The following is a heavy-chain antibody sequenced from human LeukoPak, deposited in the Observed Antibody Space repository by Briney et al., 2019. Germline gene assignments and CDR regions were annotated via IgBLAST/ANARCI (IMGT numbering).Heavy chain of an antibody. CDR1: GFTFSSYA. CDR3: ANMLLAAAGSH. CDR2: ISGSGGST. Sequence: GGFLRLSCAASGFTFSSYAMSWVRQAPGKGLEWVSAISGSGGSTYYADSVKGRFTISRDNSKNTLYLQMNSLRAEDTAVYYCANMLLAAAGSHWGQGTLVTVSS. D-gene: IGHD6-13*01. V-gene: IGHV3-23*01. J-gene: IGHJ4*02.